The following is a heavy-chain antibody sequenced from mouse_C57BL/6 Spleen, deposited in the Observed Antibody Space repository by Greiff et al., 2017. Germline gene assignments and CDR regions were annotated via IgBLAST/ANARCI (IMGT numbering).Heavy chain of an antibody. CDR3: AREGTAHSGPYYAMDY. J-gene: IGHJ4*01. V-gene: IGHV3-6*01. CDR1: GYSITSGYY. CDR2: ISYDGSN. Sequence: EVKLMESGPGLVKPSQSLSLTCSVTGYSITSGYYWNWIRQFPGNKLEWMGYISYDGSNNYNPSLKNRISITRDTSKNQFFLKLNSVTTEDTATYYCAREGTAHSGPYYAMDYWGQGTSVTVSS. D-gene: IGHD3-2*02.